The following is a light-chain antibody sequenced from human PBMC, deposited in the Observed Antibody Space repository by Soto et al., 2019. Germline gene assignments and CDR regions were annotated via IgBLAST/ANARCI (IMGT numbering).Light chain of an antibody. V-gene: IGKV3-15*01. CDR2: GAS. Sequence: EIVMTQSPATLSVSPGERATLSCRASQSVSSNLAWYQQKPGQAPRLLIYGASTRATGIPARFSGSGSGTEFTLTISSLQSEFFAVYYCQHNNNWPPYTFGQGTKLEIK. CDR1: QSVSSN. J-gene: IGKJ2*01. CDR3: QHNNNWPPYT.